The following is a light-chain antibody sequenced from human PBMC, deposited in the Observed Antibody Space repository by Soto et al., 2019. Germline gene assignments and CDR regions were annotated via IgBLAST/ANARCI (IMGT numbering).Light chain of an antibody. CDR3: QQYHNLLLT. CDR2: DAS. V-gene: IGKV1-33*01. J-gene: IGKJ4*01. Sequence: DIQMTQSPSSLSASVGDRVTITCQASQDISNYLNWYQQKPGKAPNLLIYDASNLEAGVPSRFSGSGSETHFTLIINSLQPEDTATYYCQQYHNLLLTFGGGTKVEMK. CDR1: QDISNY.